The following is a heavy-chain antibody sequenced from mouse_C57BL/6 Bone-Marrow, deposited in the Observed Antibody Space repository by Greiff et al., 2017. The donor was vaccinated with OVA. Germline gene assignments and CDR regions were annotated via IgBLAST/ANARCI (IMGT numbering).Heavy chain of an antibody. J-gene: IGHJ3*01. V-gene: IGHV5-4*01. D-gene: IGHD1-1*01. CDR1: GFTFSSYA. Sequence: EVQVVESGGGLVKPGGSLKLSCAASGFTFSSYAMSWVRQTPEKRLEWVATISDGGSYTYYPDNVKGRFTISRDNAKNNLYLQMSHLKSEDTAMYYCAREGVVAEDWLAYWGQGTLVTVSA. CDR2: ISDGGSYT. CDR3: AREGVVAEDWLAY.